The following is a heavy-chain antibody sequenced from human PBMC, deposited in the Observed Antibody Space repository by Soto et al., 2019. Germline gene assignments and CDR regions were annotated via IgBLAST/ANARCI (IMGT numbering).Heavy chain of an antibody. CDR1: GGSISSDNYY. CDR2: IYYSGST. D-gene: IGHD3-16*02. J-gene: IGHJ4*02. V-gene: IGHV4-39*01. Sequence: PSETLSLTCTVSGGSISSDNYYWGWIRQPPGKGLEWIGSIYYSGSTYYNPSLKSRVTISVDTSKNQFSLKLSSVTAADTAVYYCSRGTYIWGTYGSPHYFDCWGQGALVTVSS. CDR3: SRGTYIWGTYGSPHYFDC.